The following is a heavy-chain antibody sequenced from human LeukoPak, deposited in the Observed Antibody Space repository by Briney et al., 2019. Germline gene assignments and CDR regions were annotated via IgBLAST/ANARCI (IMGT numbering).Heavy chain of an antibody. CDR3: ARVPIGLNYVYYYYYMDV. CDR2: INWNGGST. J-gene: IGHJ6*03. Sequence: GGSLRLSCAASGFTFDDYGMSWVRQAPGKGLEWVSGINWNGGSTGYADSVKGRFTISRDNAKNSLYLQMNSLRAEDTALYYCARVPIGLNYVYYYYYMDVWGKGTTVTVSS. CDR1: GFTFDDYG. V-gene: IGHV3-20*04. D-gene: IGHD3-10*02.